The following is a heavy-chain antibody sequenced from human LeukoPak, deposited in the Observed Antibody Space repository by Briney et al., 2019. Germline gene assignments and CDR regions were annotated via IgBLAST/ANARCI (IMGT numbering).Heavy chain of an antibody. CDR2: IYHSGST. V-gene: IGHV4-30-2*01. CDR3: AREEGGEYFVY. CDR1: GGSISSGGYS. J-gene: IGHJ4*02. Sequence: SETLSLTCAVSGGSISSGGYSWSWIRQPPGKGLEWIGYIYHSGSTNYNPSLKSRVTISVDTSKNQFSLKLSSVTAADTAVYYCAREEGGEYFVYWGQGTLVTVSS. D-gene: IGHD3-16*01.